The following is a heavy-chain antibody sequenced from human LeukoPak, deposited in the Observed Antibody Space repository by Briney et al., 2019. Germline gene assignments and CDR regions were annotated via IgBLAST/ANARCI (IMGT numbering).Heavy chain of an antibody. CDR1: GGSISNYY. J-gene: IGHJ4*02. CDR3: GRALGSGSYIDF. CDR2: IYSSGST. D-gene: IGHD1-26*01. V-gene: IGHV4-4*07. Sequence: SETLSLTCTVSGGSISNYYWSWIRQPTGKGLEWIGHIYSSGSTNYNPSLKSRVTMSLDTSNRQFSLKLNSVTAADTAVYYCGRALGSGSYIDFWGQGTLVTVSS.